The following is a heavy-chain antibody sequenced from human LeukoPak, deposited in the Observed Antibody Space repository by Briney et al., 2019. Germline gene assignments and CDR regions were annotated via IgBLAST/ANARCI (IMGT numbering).Heavy chain of an antibody. CDR2: IKQDGSEK. CDR1: GFTFSSYW. J-gene: IGHJ3*01. CDR3: ARDVKLVPWAFDV. V-gene: IGHV3-7*01. D-gene: IGHD6-13*01. Sequence: GGSLRLSCAASGFTFSSYWMSWVRQAPGKGLEWVANIKQDGSEKYYVDSVKGRFTISRDNAKNSLYLQMNRLRAEDTAVYYCARDVKLVPWAFDVWGQGTMVTVSS.